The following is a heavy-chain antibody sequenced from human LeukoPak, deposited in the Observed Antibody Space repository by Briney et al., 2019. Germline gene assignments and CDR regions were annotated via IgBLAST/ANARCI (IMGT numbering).Heavy chain of an antibody. CDR3: ARGRWFDP. CDR1: GGSFSGYY. CDR2: INHSGST. Sequence: SETLSLTCAVYGGSFSGYYWSWIRQPPGNGLEWIGEINHSGSTNYNPSLKSRVTISVDTSKNQFSLKLSSVTAADTAVYYCARGRWFDPWGQGTLVTVSS. J-gene: IGHJ5*02. V-gene: IGHV4-34*01.